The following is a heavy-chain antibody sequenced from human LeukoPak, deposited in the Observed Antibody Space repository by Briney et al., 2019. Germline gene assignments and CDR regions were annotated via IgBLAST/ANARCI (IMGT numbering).Heavy chain of an antibody. Sequence: PSETLSLTCAVYGGSFSGYYWSWIRQPPGKGLEWIGEINHSGSTNYNPSLKSRVTISVDTSKNQFPLKLSSVTAADTAVYYCARNSVAGTKIDYWGQGTLVTVSS. J-gene: IGHJ4*02. CDR2: INHSGST. CDR3: ARNSVAGTKIDY. CDR1: GGSFSGYY. V-gene: IGHV4-34*01. D-gene: IGHD6-19*01.